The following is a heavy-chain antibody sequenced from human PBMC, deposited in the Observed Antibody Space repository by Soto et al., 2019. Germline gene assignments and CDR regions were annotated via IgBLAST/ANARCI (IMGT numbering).Heavy chain of an antibody. CDR1: GYSFAGHY. Sequence: ASVKVSCKTSGYSFAGHYLHWVRQAPGQGLDWMGWINPNSGGTIYAQRFQGRVTMTRDTSISTAYMVLTSLRSDDTAVYYCARDSHYDILTGYYRNAFDMWGRGNVVTFSS. CDR3: ARDSHYDILTGYYRNAFDM. D-gene: IGHD3-9*01. V-gene: IGHV1-2*02. J-gene: IGHJ3*02. CDR2: INPNSGGT.